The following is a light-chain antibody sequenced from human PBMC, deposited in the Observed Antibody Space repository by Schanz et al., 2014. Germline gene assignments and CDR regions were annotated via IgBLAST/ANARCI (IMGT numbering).Light chain of an antibody. J-gene: IGLJ3*02. CDR3: AAWDDSLSGWV. CDR2: EVS. V-gene: IGLV2-8*01. CDR1: SSDVGNYNY. Sequence: QSALTQPPSASGSPGQSVTISCTGTSSDVGNYNYVSWYQHHPGKAPKLMIYEVSKRPSGVPDRFSGSKSGTSASLAISGLRSEDEADYYCAAWDDSLSGWVFGGGTKVTVL.